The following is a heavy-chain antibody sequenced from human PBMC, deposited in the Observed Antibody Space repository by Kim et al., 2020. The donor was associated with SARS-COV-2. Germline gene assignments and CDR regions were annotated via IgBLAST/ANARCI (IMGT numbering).Heavy chain of an antibody. CDR3: ARVDTARPSSPGSYYYYGMDV. CDR1: GYTFTSYD. V-gene: IGHV1-8*01. J-gene: IGHJ6*02. D-gene: IGHD5-18*01. Sequence: ASVKVSCKASGYTFTSYDINWVRQATGQGLEWMGWMNPNSGNTGYAQKFQGRVTMTRNTSISTAYMELSSLRSEDTAVYYCARVDTARPSSPGSYYYYGMDVWGQGTTVTVSS. CDR2: MNPNSGNT.